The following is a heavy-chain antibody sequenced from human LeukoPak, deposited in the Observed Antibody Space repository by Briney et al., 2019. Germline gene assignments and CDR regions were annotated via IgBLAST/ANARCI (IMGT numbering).Heavy chain of an antibody. CDR2: INPNSGGT. D-gene: IGHD2-15*01. CDR1: GYTFTGYY. V-gene: IGHV1-2*02. CDR3: AREGVLGEFFSGGSGNDY. Sequence: ASVKVSCKASGYTFTGYYMHWVRQAPGQGLEWMGWINPNSGGTNYAQKFQGRVTMTRDTSISTAYMELSRLRSDDTAVYYCAREGVLGEFFSGGSGNDYWAQGTLVTVSS. J-gene: IGHJ4*02.